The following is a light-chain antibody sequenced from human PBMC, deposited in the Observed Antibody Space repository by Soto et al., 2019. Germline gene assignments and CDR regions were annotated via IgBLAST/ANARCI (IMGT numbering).Light chain of an antibody. CDR1: SGHSNYA. CDR3: QTWGTGINWV. V-gene: IGLV4-69*01. Sequence: QPVLTQSPSASASLGASVKLTCTLSSGHSNYAIAWHQQQPEKGPRFLMKVNSDGTHTKGDGIPDRFSGSSSGPERYLSISSLQSEDEAYYYCQTWGTGINWVFGGGTKLTVL. CDR2: VNSDGTH. J-gene: IGLJ3*02.